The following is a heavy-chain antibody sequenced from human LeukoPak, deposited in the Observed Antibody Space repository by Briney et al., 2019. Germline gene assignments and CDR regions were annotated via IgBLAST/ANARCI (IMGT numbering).Heavy chain of an antibody. V-gene: IGHV4-59*01. CDR2: IYYSGST. CDR1: GGSISNYY. CDR3: ARDFDY. J-gene: IGHJ4*02. Sequence: SGTLSLTCTVSGGSISNYYWSWVRQPPGKGLEWIGYIYYSGSTSYNPSLKSRVTISIDTSKNQFSLKLSSVTAADTAVYYCARDFDYWGQGTLVTVSS.